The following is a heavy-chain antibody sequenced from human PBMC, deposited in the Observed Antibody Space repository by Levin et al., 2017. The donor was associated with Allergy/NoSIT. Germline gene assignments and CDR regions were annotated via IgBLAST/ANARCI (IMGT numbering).Heavy chain of an antibody. CDR2: IYSVGTT. V-gene: IGHV3-66*01. D-gene: IGHD6-13*01. CDR1: GFSVTTNY. Sequence: PGGSLRLSCTASGFSVTTNYINWVRQSPGKGLEWVALIYSVGTTDYADSVKGRFSISRDNAKNTVYLQMSSLRGGDTAVYYCARDPNAAALGTFGWGQGTLVTVSS. CDR3: ARDPNAAALGTFG. J-gene: IGHJ4*02.